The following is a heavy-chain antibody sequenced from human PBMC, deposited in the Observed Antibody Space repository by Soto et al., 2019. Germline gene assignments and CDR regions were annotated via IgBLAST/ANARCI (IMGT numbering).Heavy chain of an antibody. CDR3: ARDYRPEIGYCISTSCYVYGMDV. CDR1: GGTFTSYA. Sequence: SVKVSCKASGGTFTSYAISWVRQAPGQGLEWKGGIIPIFGTANYAQKFQGRVTITADESTSTAYMELSSLRSEDTAVYYCARDYRPEIGYCISTSCYVYGMDVWGQGTTVTVSS. V-gene: IGHV1-69*13. D-gene: IGHD2-2*01. J-gene: IGHJ6*02. CDR2: IIPIFGTA.